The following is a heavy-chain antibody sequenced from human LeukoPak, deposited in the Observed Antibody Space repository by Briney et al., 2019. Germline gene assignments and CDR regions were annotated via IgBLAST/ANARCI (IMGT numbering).Heavy chain of an antibody. J-gene: IGHJ6*02. CDR1: GCTFSYYW. CDR3: ARPSKSHYYYYDMDV. V-gene: IGHV5-51*01. Sequence: GESLKIFCRGSGCTFSYYWIAWVRQMPGKGLVWMGTIYPGDCDSRYSPSFQGQVTISADKSISTAYLQWSSLKASDTAMYYCARPSKSHYYYYDMDVWGQGTTVTVSS. CDR2: IYPGDCDS.